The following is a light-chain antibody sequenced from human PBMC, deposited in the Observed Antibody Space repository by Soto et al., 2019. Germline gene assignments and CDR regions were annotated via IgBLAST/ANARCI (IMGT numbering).Light chain of an antibody. Sequence: QSVLTQAPSASGSPGQTVTISCSGSSSNIGSNSVYWLQQLPGTAPKLLIYRDSQRPSGVPDRFSGSRSGASGSLAISDLRSEDEGDYYCVAWDDNLRGPMFGGGTQLTVL. V-gene: IGLV1-47*01. CDR2: RDS. CDR3: VAWDDNLRGPM. CDR1: SSNIGSNS. J-gene: IGLJ7*01.